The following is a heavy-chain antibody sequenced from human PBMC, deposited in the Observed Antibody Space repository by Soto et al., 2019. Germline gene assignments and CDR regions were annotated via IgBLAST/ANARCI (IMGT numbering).Heavy chain of an antibody. CDR3: ARAYYDSSGYYPSYYFDY. CDR1: GGTFSSYA. V-gene: IGHV1-69*01. D-gene: IGHD3-22*01. CDR2: IIPIFGTA. J-gene: IGHJ4*02. Sequence: SVKVSFKASGGTFSSYAMRWVLQAPGQRLEWMAGIIPIFGTANYAQKFQGRVTITADESTSTAYMELSSLRSEDTAVYYCARAYYDSSGYYPSYYFDYWGQGTLVTVSS.